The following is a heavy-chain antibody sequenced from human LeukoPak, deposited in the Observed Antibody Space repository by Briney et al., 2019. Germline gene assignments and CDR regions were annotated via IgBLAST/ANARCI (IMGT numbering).Heavy chain of an antibody. J-gene: IGHJ4*02. V-gene: IGHV3-48*03. CDR1: GFPFSSYE. CDR2: ISSSGSTI. Sequence: PGGSLRLSCAASGFPFSSYEMNWVRQAPGKGLEWVSYISSSGSTIYYADSVKGRFTISRDNAKNSLYLQTNSLRAEDTAVFYCARDPALDYWGQGTLVTVSS. CDR3: ARDPALDY.